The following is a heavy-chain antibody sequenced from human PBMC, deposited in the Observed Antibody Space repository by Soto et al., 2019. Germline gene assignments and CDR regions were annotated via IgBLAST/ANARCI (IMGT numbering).Heavy chain of an antibody. Sequence: GASVKVSCKASGYTFTSYAMHWVRQAPGQRLEWMGWINAGNGNTKYSQKFQGRVTITRDTSASTAYMELSSLRSEDTAVYYCARQAEGGYNYAYRGQGTLVTVSS. CDR2: INAGNGNT. D-gene: IGHD5-12*01. CDR1: GYTFTSYA. J-gene: IGHJ4*02. CDR3: ARQAEGGYNYAY. V-gene: IGHV1-3*01.